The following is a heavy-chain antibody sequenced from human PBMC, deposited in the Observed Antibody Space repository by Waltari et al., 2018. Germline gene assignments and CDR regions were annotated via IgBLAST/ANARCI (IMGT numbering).Heavy chain of an antibody. J-gene: IGHJ6*02. CDR3: ARAPEIPSDSYDPYYYYGMDV. CDR2: IKQDGSEK. Sequence: EVQLVESGGGLVQPGGSLRLSCAASGFTFSSYWMSWVRHAPGKGRDWVANIKQDGSEKYYVDSVKGRFTISRDNAKNSLYLQMNSLRAEDTAVYYCARAPEIPSDSYDPYYYYGMDVWGQGTTVTVSS. CDR1: GFTFSSYW. V-gene: IGHV3-7*01. D-gene: IGHD5-12*01.